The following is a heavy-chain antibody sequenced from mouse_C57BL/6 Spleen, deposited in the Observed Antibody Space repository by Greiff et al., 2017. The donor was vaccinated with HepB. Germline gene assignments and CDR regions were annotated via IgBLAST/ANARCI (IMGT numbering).Heavy chain of an antibody. CDR1: GFNIKNTY. CDR2: IDPANGNT. J-gene: IGHJ1*03. CDR3: ASPNYPGTWYFDV. V-gene: IGHV14-3*01. Sequence: EVRLQQSVAELVRPGASVKLSCTASGFNIKNTYMHWVKQRPEQGLEWIGRIDPANGNTKYAPKFQGKATITADTSSNTAYLQLSSLTSADTAIYYWASPNYPGTWYFDVWGTGTTVTVSS. D-gene: IGHD2-1*01.